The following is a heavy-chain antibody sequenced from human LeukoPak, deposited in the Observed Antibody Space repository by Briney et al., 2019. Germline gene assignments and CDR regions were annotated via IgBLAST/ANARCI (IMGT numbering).Heavy chain of an antibody. D-gene: IGHD1/OR15-1a*01. CDR3: AKSHSVEQRGYFDY. J-gene: IGHJ4*02. CDR1: RFTFSTYA. Sequence: AGGSLGLSCAASRFTFSTYAMSRVRQAPGKGLEWISTIANGGGSTYYADSVKGRFTISRDNSKNTLYLQMNSLRAEDTAVYYCAKSHSVEQRGYFDYWGQGTLVTVSS. CDR2: IANGGGST. V-gene: IGHV3-23*01.